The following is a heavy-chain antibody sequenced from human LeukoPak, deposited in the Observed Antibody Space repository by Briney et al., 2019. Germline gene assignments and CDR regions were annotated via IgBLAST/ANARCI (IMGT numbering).Heavy chain of an antibody. Sequence: GGSLRLSCAASGFTFSSYSMNWVRQAPGKGLEWVSSISSSSSYIYYADSVKGRFTISRDNAKNSLYLQMNSLRAEDTAVYYCASWPGGWYGEDSWGQGTLVTVSS. CDR2: ISSSSSYI. CDR1: GFTFSSYS. J-gene: IGHJ4*02. D-gene: IGHD6-19*01. V-gene: IGHV3-21*04. CDR3: ASWPGGWYGEDS.